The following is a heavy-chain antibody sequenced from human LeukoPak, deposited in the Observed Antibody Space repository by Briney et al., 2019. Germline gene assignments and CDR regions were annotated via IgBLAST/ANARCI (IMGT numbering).Heavy chain of an antibody. CDR3: ARGRSGSRDC. V-gene: IGHV3-53*01. J-gene: IGHJ4*02. D-gene: IGHD1-26*01. CDR2: IFCGDKK. CDR1: GFNVSLNY. Sequence: GGSLRLSCAAAGFNVSLNYMRWVRQAPGKVLEGLSVIFCGDKKYYSESVTDRFTLSRDNVKNTVDLQMPSLRVEDTAVYYCARGRSGSRDCWGQGTVVVVSS.